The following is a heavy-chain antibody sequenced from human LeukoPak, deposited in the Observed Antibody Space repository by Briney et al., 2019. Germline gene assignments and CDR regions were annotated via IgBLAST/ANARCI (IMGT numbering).Heavy chain of an antibody. CDR1: GFTFSSYG. CDR3: AKAPFPYYDILTGSSGAWFDP. D-gene: IGHD3-9*01. V-gene: IGHV3-30*18. CDR2: ISYDGSSK. J-gene: IGHJ5*02. Sequence: GRSLRLSCAASGFTFSSYGMHWVRQAPGKGLEWVAVISYDGSSKYYADSVKGRFTISRDNSKNTLYLQMNSLRAEDTAEYYCAKAPFPYYDILTGSSGAWFDPWGQGTLVTVSS.